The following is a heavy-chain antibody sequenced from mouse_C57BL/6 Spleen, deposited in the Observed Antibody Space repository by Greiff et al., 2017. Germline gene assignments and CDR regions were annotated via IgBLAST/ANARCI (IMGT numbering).Heavy chain of an antibody. D-gene: IGHD2-2*01. J-gene: IGHJ1*03. Sequence: QAQLKESGPELVKPGASVKLSCKASGYTFTSYDINWVKQRPGQGLEWIGWIYPRDGSTKYNEKFKGKATLTVDTSSSAAYMELHSLTSEDSAVYFCARKEGYEGYWYFDVWGTGTTVTVSS. V-gene: IGHV1-85*01. CDR3: ARKEGYEGYWYFDV. CDR2: IYPRDGST. CDR1: GYTFTSYD.